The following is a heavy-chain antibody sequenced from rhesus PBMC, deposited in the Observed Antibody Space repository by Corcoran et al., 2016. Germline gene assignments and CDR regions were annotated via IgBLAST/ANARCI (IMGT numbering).Heavy chain of an antibody. D-gene: IGHD1-1-1*01. CDR3: TRDSWNYWGRFDV. CDR1: GFTFSDYY. J-gene: IGHJ5-1*01. Sequence: EVQLVESGGGLVQPGGSLRLSCAASGFTFSDYYMSWVRQAPGKGLEWVSSIISASSYIYYADSLKGRFTIYRDNAKNSLSLQMNSLKTEDTAVYYCTRDSWNYWGRFDVWGPGVLVTVSS. V-gene: IGHV3S16*01. CDR2: IISASSYI.